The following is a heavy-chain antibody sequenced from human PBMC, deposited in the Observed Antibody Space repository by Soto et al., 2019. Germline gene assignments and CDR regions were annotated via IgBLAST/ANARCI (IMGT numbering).Heavy chain of an antibody. CDR2: IWYDGSNK. V-gene: IGHV3-33*01. CDR3: ARDPSLGSVITLYYYFMNV. CDR1: GFTFSNYG. Sequence: GGSLRLSCAASGFTFSNYGMHWVRQAPGKGLEWVAVIWYDGSNKYYADSVKGRFTISRDNSKNTLFLQMNSLRAEDTAVYYCARDPSLGSVITLYYYFMNVWGKGTPVTVS. D-gene: IGHD3-16*01. J-gene: IGHJ6*03.